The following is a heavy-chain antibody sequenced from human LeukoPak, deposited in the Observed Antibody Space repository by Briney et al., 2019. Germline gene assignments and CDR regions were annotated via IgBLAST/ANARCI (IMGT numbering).Heavy chain of an antibody. CDR3: TRPYYDFWSGYADNWFDP. Sequence: GASEKVSCKASGYTFTVYYMHWVRQAPGQGLEWMGWINPNSGGTNYAQKFQGRVTMTRDTSISTAYMELSRLRSDDTAVYYCTRPYYDFWSGYADNWFDPWGQGTLVTVSS. CDR1: GYTFTVYY. D-gene: IGHD3-3*01. V-gene: IGHV1-2*02. J-gene: IGHJ5*02. CDR2: INPNSGGT.